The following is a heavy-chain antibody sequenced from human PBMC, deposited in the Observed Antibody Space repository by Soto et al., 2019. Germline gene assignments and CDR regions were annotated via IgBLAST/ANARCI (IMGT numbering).Heavy chain of an antibody. Sequence: GGSLRLSCAASGFTFSSYGIHWVRQAPGKGLEWVAVIWYDGSNKYYGDSVKGRFTISRDNSKNTLFLQINSLRAEDTAVYYCARDRYSSSFGYYMDVWGKGTTVTVSS. CDR2: IWYDGSNK. CDR3: ARDRYSSSFGYYMDV. V-gene: IGHV3-33*01. CDR1: GFTFSSYG. D-gene: IGHD6-13*01. J-gene: IGHJ6*03.